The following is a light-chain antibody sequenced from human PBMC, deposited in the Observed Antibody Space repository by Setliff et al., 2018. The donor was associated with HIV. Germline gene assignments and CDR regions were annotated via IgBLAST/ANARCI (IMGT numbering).Light chain of an antibody. V-gene: IGLV8-61*01. CDR2: STN. CDR1: SGSVSTSYY. J-gene: IGLJ1*01. CDR3: VLFMGLGIHV. Sequence: QTVVTQEPSFSVSPGGTVTLTCGLTSGSVSTSYYPSWYQQTPGQAPRTLIYSTNTRFSGVPGRFSGSILGNKAALTITGAQADDESDYYCVLFMGLGIHVFGTGTKVTVL.